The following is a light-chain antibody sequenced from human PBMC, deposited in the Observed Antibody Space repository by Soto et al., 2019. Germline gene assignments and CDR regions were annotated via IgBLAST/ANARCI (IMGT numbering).Light chain of an antibody. J-gene: IGKJ2*01. V-gene: IGKV2D-29*01. Sequence: EIVLTQTPLSLSVTPGQPASLSCKCSQSFLQNLNWCLQRPGQPPHLLISDVSNRLSGVPDRFGGSGSGTDFTLNISRVEPEDVGVYYCMQGHQLPYTFGQGTKLEIK. CDR2: DVS. CDR1: QSFLQN. CDR3: MQGHQLPYT.